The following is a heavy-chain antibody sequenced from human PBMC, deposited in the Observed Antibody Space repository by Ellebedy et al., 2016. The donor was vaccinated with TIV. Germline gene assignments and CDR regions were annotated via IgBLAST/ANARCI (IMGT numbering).Heavy chain of an antibody. CDR2: INHSGST. Sequence: SETLSLTXAVYGGSFSGYYWSWIRQPPGKGLEWIGEINHSGSTNYNPSLKSRVTISVDTSKNQFSLKLSSVTAADTAAYYCARGGVGDYWGQGTLVTVSS. CDR1: GGSFSGYY. D-gene: IGHD3-3*01. V-gene: IGHV4-34*01. CDR3: ARGGVGDY. J-gene: IGHJ4*02.